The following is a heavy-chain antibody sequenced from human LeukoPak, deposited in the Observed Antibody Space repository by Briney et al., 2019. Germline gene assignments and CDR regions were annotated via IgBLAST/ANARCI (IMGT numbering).Heavy chain of an antibody. V-gene: IGHV3-30*02. CDR2: IRYDGSNK. D-gene: IGHD3-22*01. Sequence: GGSLRLSCAASGFTFSSYGMHWVRQAPGKGLEWVAFIRYDGSNKYYADSVKGRFTISRDDSKNTLYLQMNSLRAEDTAVYYCANPKGYYDSSALIGGYWGQGTLVTVSS. CDR1: GFTFSSYG. J-gene: IGHJ4*02. CDR3: ANPKGYYDSSALIGGY.